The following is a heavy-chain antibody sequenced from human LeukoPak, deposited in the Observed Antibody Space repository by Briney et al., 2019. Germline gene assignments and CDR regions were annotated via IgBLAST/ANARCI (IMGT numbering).Heavy chain of an antibody. D-gene: IGHD3-22*01. J-gene: IGHJ4*02. V-gene: IGHV1-2*02. Sequence: GASVKVSCKASGYTFTANYMHWVRQAPGQGLEGMGWLNPNSGGTSYAQRFQGRVTMTRDTSISTAYMELSRLRSDDTAVYYCARANYFDTSGSWNWGQGTLVTVSS. CDR1: GYTFTANY. CDR3: ARANYFDTSGSWN. CDR2: LNPNSGGT.